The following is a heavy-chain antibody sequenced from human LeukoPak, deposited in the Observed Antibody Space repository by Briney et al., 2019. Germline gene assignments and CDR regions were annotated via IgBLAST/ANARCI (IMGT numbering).Heavy chain of an antibody. D-gene: IGHD3-22*01. Sequence: GGSLRLSCAASGFSFSTNWMNWVRQAPGKGLEWVSYISKSGSTIYYADSVKGRFTISRDNAKNSLYLQMNSLRAEDTAVYYCARRDCDSIKCRGSNWFDPWGQGTLVSVSS. CDR2: ISKSGSTI. J-gene: IGHJ5*02. CDR3: ARRDCDSIKCRGSNWFDP. V-gene: IGHV3-48*01. CDR1: GFSFSTNW.